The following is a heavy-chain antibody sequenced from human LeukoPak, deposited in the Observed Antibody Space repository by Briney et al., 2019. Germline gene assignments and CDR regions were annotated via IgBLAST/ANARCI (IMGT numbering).Heavy chain of an antibody. V-gene: IGHV4-59*01. Sequence: SETLSLTCTVSGGSISSYYWSWIRQPPGKGLEWIGYIYYSGSPNYNPSLKSRVTISVDTSKNQFSLKLSSVTAADTAVYYCARHDLLYYDILTGYYGPIVYWGQGTLVTVSS. D-gene: IGHD3-9*01. J-gene: IGHJ4*02. CDR3: ARHDLLYYDILTGYYGPIVY. CDR2: IYYSGSP. CDR1: GGSISSYY.